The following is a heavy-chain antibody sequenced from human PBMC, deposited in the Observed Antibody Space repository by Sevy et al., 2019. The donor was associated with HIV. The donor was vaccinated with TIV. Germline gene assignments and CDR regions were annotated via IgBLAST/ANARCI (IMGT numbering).Heavy chain of an antibody. CDR2: IYYNGHI. V-gene: IGHV4-59*08. CDR1: GGSITSLY. D-gene: IGHD1-26*01. CDR3: AGENAWGRGYS. J-gene: IGHJ4*02. Sequence: SETLSLTCTVPGGSITSLYWNWIWQPPGKGLEWIANIYYNGHINYNPSLKSRVTLSLDTSKNQFSLRLSFVTAADTAMYYCAGENAWGRGYSWGQGTLVTVSS.